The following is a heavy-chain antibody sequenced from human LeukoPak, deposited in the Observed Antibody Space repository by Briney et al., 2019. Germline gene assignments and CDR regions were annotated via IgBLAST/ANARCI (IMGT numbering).Heavy chain of an antibody. CDR1: GYTFTGYH. V-gene: IGHV1-69*13. Sequence: ASVKVSCKASGYTFTGYHMHWVRQAPGQGLEWMGGIIPIFGTANYAQKFQGRVTITADESTSTAYMELSSLRSEDTAVYYCARSGVVIFDYYYYGMDVWGQGTTVTVSS. CDR3: ARSGVVIFDYYYYGMDV. D-gene: IGHD3-3*01. J-gene: IGHJ6*02. CDR2: IIPIFGTA.